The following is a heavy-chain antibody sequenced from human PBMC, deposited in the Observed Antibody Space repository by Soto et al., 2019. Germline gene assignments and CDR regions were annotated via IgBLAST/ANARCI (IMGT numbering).Heavy chain of an antibody. Sequence: QVQLVQSGSGVKKPGASVKVSCKASGYTFTNYDINWVRQATGLGLEWMGWMNPNSGNTGYAQRFQGRVTMTRNTSISTAYMELSSLKSEDTAVYYCARFFSTCRGGACQEYWGQGALVTVSA. J-gene: IGHJ4*02. CDR2: MNPNSGNT. V-gene: IGHV1-8*01. CDR1: GYTFTNYD. D-gene: IGHD2-15*01. CDR3: ARFFSTCRGGACQEY.